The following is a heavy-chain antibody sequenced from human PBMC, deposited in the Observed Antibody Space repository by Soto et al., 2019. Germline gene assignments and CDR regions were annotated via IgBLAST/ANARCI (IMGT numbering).Heavy chain of an antibody. D-gene: IGHD2-2*01. CDR2: IKQDGSEK. CDR1: GFTFSSYW. V-gene: IGHV3-7*01. Sequence: GSLRLSCAASGFTFSSYWMSWVRQAPGKGLEWVANIKQDGSEKYYVDSVKGRFTISRDNAKNSLYLQMNSLRAEDTAVYYCASWFPYCSSTSCYGADYYYYYMDVWGKGTTVTVSS. J-gene: IGHJ6*03. CDR3: ASWFPYCSSTSCYGADYYYYYMDV.